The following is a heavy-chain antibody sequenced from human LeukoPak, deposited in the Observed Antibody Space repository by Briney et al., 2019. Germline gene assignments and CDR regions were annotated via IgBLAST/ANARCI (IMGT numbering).Heavy chain of an antibody. Sequence: GGSLRLSCAASGFTFSNAWMSWVRQAPGKGLEWVGRIKSKTDGGTTDYAAPVKGRFTTSRDDSKHTLYLQMNSLKTEDTAVYYCTREGGYYKITGYWGQGSLATVSS. CDR1: GFTFSNAW. J-gene: IGHJ4*02. V-gene: IGHV3-15*01. CDR3: TREGGYYKITGY. D-gene: IGHD3-9*01. CDR2: IKSKTDGGTT.